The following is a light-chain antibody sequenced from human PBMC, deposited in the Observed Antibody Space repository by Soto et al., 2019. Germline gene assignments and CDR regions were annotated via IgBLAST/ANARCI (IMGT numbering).Light chain of an antibody. CDR2: DAF. V-gene: IGKV3-20*01. CDR1: QSVQNNY. Sequence: EILLTQSPGTLSLSPGERATLSCRASQSVQNNYLAWYQQRPGQAPRLLIYDAFRRPGGIPDRISGSGSGTDFTLTISRLEPEDFAVYYCQEYATSPYTFGQGTKLEIK. CDR3: QEYATSPYT. J-gene: IGKJ2*01.